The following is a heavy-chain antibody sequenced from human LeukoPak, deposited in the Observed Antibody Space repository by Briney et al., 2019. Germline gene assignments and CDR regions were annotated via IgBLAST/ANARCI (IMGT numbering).Heavy chain of an antibody. D-gene: IGHD6-19*01. CDR1: GFTFSSYA. CDR2: ISYDGSNK. CDR3: AREGVAGSFDY. Sequence: GGSLRLSCAASGFTFSSYAMHWVRQAPGKGLEWVAVISYDGSNKYYADSVKGRFTISRDNSKNTLYLQVNSLRAEDTAVYYCAREGVAGSFDYWGQGTLVTVSS. V-gene: IGHV3-30-3*01. J-gene: IGHJ4*02.